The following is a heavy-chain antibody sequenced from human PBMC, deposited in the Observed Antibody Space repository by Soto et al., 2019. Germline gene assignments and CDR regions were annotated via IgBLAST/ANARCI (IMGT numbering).Heavy chain of an antibody. D-gene: IGHD3-3*01. CDR1: GGSFSGHF. CDR2: INHSGSA. Sequence: PSETLSLTCVVYGGSFSGHFWSWIRQPPGKGLEWIGEINHSGSANYNPSLKSRVTISVDTSKNQFYLKLTSVTAADTAVYYCAGWAVGIMIFGVPKDYWSQGTQVTVSS. CDR3: AGWAVGIMIFGVPKDY. J-gene: IGHJ4*02. V-gene: IGHV4-34*01.